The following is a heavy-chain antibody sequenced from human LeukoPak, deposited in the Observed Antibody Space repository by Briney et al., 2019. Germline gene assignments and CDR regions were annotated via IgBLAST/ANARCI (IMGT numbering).Heavy chain of an antibody. CDR1: GFTFDDYA. CDR3: AKGGVVVVAATYFDY. Sequence: PGMSLRLSCAASGFTFDDYAMHWVRQAPGKGLEWVSGISWNSGSIGYADSVKGRFTISRDNAKNSLYLQMNSLRAEDMALYYCAKGGVVVVAATYFDYWGQGTLVTVSS. CDR2: ISWNSGSI. D-gene: IGHD2-15*01. J-gene: IGHJ4*02. V-gene: IGHV3-9*03.